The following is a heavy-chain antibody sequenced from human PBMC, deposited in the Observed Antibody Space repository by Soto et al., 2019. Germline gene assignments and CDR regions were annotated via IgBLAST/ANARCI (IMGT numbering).Heavy chain of an antibody. CDR1: GVTFCDYY. CDR2: ISSGGSTI. CDR3: LQVPRPQFDYLLGSVY. J-gene: IGHJ4*02. D-gene: IGHD3-10*01. V-gene: IGHV3-11*04. Sequence: GGSLRLCCAASGVTFCDYYMSWIRQAPGKGLEWVSYISSGGSTIYYADSVKGRFTVSRDTAKNSVFLQMNSLRAEDTAVYYCLQVPRPQFDYLLGSVYWGQGTLVTVSS.